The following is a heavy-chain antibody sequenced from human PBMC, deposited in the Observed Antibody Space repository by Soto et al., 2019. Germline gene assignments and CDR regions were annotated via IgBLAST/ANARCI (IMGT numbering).Heavy chain of an antibody. CDR1: GYTFTGYY. CDR3: ARVGSSDFGVLGAFDI. V-gene: IGHV1-2*04. Sequence: GASVKVSCKASGYTFTGYYMHWVRQAPGQGLEWMGWINPNSGGTNYAQKFQGWVTMTRDTSISTAYMELSRLRSDDTAVYYCARVGSSDFGVLGAFDIWSQGTMVTVSS. D-gene: IGHD3-3*01. CDR2: INPNSGGT. J-gene: IGHJ3*02.